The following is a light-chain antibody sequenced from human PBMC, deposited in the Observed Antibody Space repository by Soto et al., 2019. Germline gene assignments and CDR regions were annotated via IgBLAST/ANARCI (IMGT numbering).Light chain of an antibody. J-gene: IGLJ1*01. CDR1: SSDVGDYPY. CDR2: EVT. CDR3: TSYSATNTLV. Sequence: QSVLTQPASVSGSPGQSITISCTGTSSDVGDYPYVSWYQQHPGKVPKLIIYEVTNRPSGVTSRFSGSKSENTASLTISGLQAEDEAHYYCTSYSATNTLVFGSGTKVTVL. V-gene: IGLV2-14*01.